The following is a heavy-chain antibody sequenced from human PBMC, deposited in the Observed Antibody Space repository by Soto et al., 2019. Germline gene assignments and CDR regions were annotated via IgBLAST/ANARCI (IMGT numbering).Heavy chain of an antibody. D-gene: IGHD4-17*01. Sequence: QDQLVQSGAEVKKPGSSVKVSCKASGGTFSSHIFSWVRQSPGQGLECMGRIIPALGTATYAQKFQGRVTITADESATTVYMELNSLRSEDTAVYYCARPDFGDYWYFDLWGRGTLVTVSS. CDR1: GGTFSSHI. CDR3: ARPDFGDYWYFDL. V-gene: IGHV1-69*08. CDR2: IIPALGTA. J-gene: IGHJ2*01.